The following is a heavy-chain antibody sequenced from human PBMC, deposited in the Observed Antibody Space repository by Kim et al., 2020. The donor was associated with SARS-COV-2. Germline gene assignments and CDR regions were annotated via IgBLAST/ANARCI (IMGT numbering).Heavy chain of an antibody. D-gene: IGHD3-10*01. J-gene: IGHJ5*02. Sequence: ASVKVSCKASGYTFTSYAMHWVRQAPGQRLEWMGWINAGNGNTKYSQKFQGRVTITRDTSASTAYMELSSLRSEDTAVYYCARDVILLWFGELTYNWFDPWGQGTLVTVSS. CDR3: ARDVILLWFGELTYNWFDP. CDR2: INAGNGNT. CDR1: GYTFTSYA. V-gene: IGHV1-3*01.